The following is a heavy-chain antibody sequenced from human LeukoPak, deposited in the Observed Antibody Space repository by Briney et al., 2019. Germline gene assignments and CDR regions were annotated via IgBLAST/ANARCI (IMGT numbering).Heavy chain of an antibody. J-gene: IGHJ5*02. Sequence: PSETLSLTCTVSGGSISSSSYYWGWIRQPPGKGLEWIGSIYHSGSTYYNPSLKSRVTISVDTSKNQFSLKLSSVTAADTAVYYCARTSDYGSGSFRFDPWGQGTLVTVSS. V-gene: IGHV4-39*07. CDR1: GGSISSSSYY. CDR3: ARTSDYGSGSFRFDP. CDR2: IYHSGST. D-gene: IGHD3-10*01.